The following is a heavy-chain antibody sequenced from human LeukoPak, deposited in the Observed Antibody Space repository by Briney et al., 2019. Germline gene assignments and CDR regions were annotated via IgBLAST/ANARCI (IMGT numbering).Heavy chain of an antibody. D-gene: IGHD3-22*01. V-gene: IGHV3-21*01. Sequence: GGSLRLSCAASGFTFSSYSMNWVRQAPGKGLEWVSSISSSSSYIYYADSVKGRFTISRDNAKNSLYLQMNSLRAEDTAVYYCALGSGRYDSSDFDCWGQGTLVTVSS. CDR2: ISSSSSYI. CDR3: ALGSGRYDSSDFDC. J-gene: IGHJ4*02. CDR1: GFTFSSYS.